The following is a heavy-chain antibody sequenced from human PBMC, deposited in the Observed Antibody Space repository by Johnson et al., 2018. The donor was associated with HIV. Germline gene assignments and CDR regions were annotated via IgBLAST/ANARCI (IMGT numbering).Heavy chain of an antibody. CDR3: AKSGLFVLVVYAPDVFDI. V-gene: IGHV3-15*01. CDR1: GFTFNNAW. CDR2: IKSKIDGGTT. Sequence: VQLVESGGGLVKPGGSLRLSCAASGFTFNNAWMSWVRQAPGKGLEWVGRIKSKIDGGTTDYTAPVKGRFTILRDDSKSTLYLQMNSLRAEDTAVYYCAKSGLFVLVVYAPDVFDIWGQGTMVTVSS. J-gene: IGHJ3*02. D-gene: IGHD2-8*02.